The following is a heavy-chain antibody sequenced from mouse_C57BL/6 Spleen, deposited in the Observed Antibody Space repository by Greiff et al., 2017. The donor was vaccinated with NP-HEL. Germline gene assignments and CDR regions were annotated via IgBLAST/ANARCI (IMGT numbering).Heavy chain of an antibody. J-gene: IGHJ4*01. D-gene: IGHD2-1*01. Sequence: QVQLKESGAELVKPGASVKISCKASGYAFSSYWMNWVKQRPGKGLEWIGQIYPGDGDTNYNGKFKGKATLTADKSSSTAYMQLSSLTSEDSAVYFCARNGNYDYAMDYWGQGTSVTVSS. CDR1: GYAFSSYW. V-gene: IGHV1-80*01. CDR3: ARNGNYDYAMDY. CDR2: IYPGDGDT.